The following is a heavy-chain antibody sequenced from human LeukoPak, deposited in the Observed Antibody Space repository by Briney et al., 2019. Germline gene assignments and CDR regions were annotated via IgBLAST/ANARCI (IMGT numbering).Heavy chain of an antibody. D-gene: IGHD3-10*01. CDR2: IYYSGST. CDR3: ARAWFSRSLLWFGELSYYYMDV. Sequence: SETLSLTCTVSGGSISSSSYYWGWIRQPPGKGLEWIGYIYYSGSTNYNPSLKSRVTISVDTSKNQFSLKLSSVTAADTAVYYCARAWFSRSLLWFGELSYYYMDVWGKGTTVTISS. J-gene: IGHJ6*03. CDR1: GGSISSSSYY. V-gene: IGHV4-61*05.